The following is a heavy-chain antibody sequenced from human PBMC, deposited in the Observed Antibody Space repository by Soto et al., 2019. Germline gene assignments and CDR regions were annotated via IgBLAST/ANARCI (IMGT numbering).Heavy chain of an antibody. CDR2: VNPRRESK. J-gene: IGHJ4*02. V-gene: IGHV1-46*01. D-gene: IGHD2-15*01. Sequence: QVQLVQPGAEVKEPGASVRFSCKSYGSRFTTADIHWVRQVPGQGLVWMGKVNPRRESKSDAQKCQGRVTGTKATSTRTVYMEFSSLKAEDTAMCYCATGGSYSQFDIVGVPPGPPDSWGQGTLVIVSS. CDR1: GSRFTTAD. CDR3: ATGGSYSQFDIVGVPPGPPDS.